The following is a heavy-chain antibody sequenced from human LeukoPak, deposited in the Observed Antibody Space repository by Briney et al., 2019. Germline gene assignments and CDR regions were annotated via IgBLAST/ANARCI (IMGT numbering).Heavy chain of an antibody. CDR2: IYTSGST. D-gene: IGHD6-19*01. CDR1: GGSISSYY. J-gene: IGHJ3*01. V-gene: IGHV4-4*07. CDR3: ARAGIAVSLGAFDG. Sequence: SETLSLTCTVSGGSISSYYWSWIRQPAGKGLEWIGRIYTSGSTNYNPSLKSRVTMSVDPSKNQFSLKLRSVTAAGPAIYYRARAGIAVSLGAFDGGGQGTMVTVSS.